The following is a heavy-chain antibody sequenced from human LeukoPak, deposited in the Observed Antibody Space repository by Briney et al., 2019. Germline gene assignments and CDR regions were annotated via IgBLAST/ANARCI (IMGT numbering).Heavy chain of an antibody. Sequence: GGSLRLSCAASGFTFSIYGMHWVRQAPGKALARVAVISSDGSNKYYADSVKGRFTISRDNSKNTLYLQRNSLRAEDTAVYYCAKVGNGSESYYADYWGQGTLVTVSS. CDR3: AKVGNGSESYYADY. D-gene: IGHD3-10*01. CDR2: ISSDGSNK. J-gene: IGHJ4*02. CDR1: GFTFSIYG. V-gene: IGHV3-30*18.